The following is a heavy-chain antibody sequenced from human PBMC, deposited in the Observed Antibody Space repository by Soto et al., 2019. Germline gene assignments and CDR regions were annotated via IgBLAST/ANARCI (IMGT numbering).Heavy chain of an antibody. CDR3: ARDRRDGYNFDY. CDR2: ISSSTSYI. J-gene: IGHJ4*02. V-gene: IGHV3-21*01. CDR1: GFTFSNYT. D-gene: IGHD5-12*01. Sequence: GGSLRLSWAASGFTFSNYTMNWIRQAPGKGLEWVSSISSSTSYIYYADSLKGRFTISRDNAKNSLYLQMNSLRAEDTAVYYCARDRRDGYNFDYWGQGTLVTVSS.